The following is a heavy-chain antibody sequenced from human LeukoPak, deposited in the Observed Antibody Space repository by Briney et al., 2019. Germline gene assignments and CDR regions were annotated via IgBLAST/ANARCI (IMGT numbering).Heavy chain of an antibody. D-gene: IGHD6-19*01. J-gene: IGHJ4*02. CDR2: IWYDGSNK. CDR1: GFTFSNYG. CDR3: AKSFRMFMGIAVAGIGY. V-gene: IGHV3-30*02. Sequence: GGSLRLSCAASGFTFSNYGMHWVRQAPGKGLEWVAIIWYDGSNKYYADSVKGRFTISRDNSKNTLYLQMNSLRAEDTAVYYCAKSFRMFMGIAVAGIGYWGQGTLVTVSS.